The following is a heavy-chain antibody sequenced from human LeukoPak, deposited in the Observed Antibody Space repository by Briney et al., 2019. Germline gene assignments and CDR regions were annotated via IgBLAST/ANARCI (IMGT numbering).Heavy chain of an antibody. CDR2: IYSGGST. D-gene: IGHD6-19*01. CDR1: GFTFSSNY. J-gene: IGHJ4*02. V-gene: IGHV3-53*01. CDR3: ARETPGYSSGWYSKWGYYFDY. Sequence: GGSLRLSCAPSGFTFSSNYMSWVRQAPGKGLEWVSVIYSGGSTYYADSVKGRFTISRDNSKNTLYLQMNSLRAEDTAVYYCARETPGYSSGWYSKWGYYFDYWGQGTLVTVSS.